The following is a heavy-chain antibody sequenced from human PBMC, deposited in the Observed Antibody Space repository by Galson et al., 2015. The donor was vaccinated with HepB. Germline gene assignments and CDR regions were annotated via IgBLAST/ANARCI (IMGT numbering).Heavy chain of an antibody. CDR2: IYYNGST. V-gene: IGHV4-39*01. Sequence: GWIRQPPGKGLEWIGSIYYNGSTDYNPSLKSRVTISVDTSKNHFFLKLSSVTAADTAVFYCARHRLITTPLGRTWFDPWGQGTRVTVSS. J-gene: IGHJ5*02. D-gene: IGHD1/OR15-1a*01. CDR3: ARHRLITTPLGRTWFDP.